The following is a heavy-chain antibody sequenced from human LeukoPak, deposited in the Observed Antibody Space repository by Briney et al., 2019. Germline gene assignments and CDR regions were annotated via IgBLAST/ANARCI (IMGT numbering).Heavy chain of an antibody. D-gene: IGHD3-10*01. Sequence: PGGSLRLSCAASGFTFSSYEMNWVRQAPGKGLEWVSYISSSGSTIYYADSVKGRFTISRDNAKNSLYLQMNSLRAEDTAVYYCVLWFGELALINFDYWGQGTLVTVSS. J-gene: IGHJ4*02. CDR1: GFTFSSYE. CDR3: VLWFGELALINFDY. CDR2: ISSSGSTI. V-gene: IGHV3-48*03.